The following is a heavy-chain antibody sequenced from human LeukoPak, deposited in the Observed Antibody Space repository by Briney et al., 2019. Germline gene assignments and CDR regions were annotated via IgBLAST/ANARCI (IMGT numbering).Heavy chain of an antibody. J-gene: IGHJ4*02. V-gene: IGHV4-59*01. CDR1: GGSSSSYY. D-gene: IGHD4-17*01. CDR3: ARVVDYGDYYFDY. Sequence: SETLSLTCTVSGGSSSSYYWSWIRQPPGKGLEWIGYIYYSGSTNYNPSLKSRVTISVDTSKNQFSLKLSSVTAADTAVYYCARVVDYGDYYFDYWGQGTLVTVSS. CDR2: IYYSGST.